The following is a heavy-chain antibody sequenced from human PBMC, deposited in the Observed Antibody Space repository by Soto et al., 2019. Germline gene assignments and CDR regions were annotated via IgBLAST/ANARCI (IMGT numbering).Heavy chain of an antibody. D-gene: IGHD2-2*01. CDR1: GGTFSTYG. J-gene: IGHJ6*01. CDR3: ARGISHIVAEPGQDPMNF. Sequence: ASVKVSCKASGGTFSTYGISWVRQAPGQGLARLGGIVPGFGTTKYTQRFQDRVMITADKSTSTAYMEMASLRSEDTAVYYRARGISHIVAEPGQDPMNFWGQGTTVTVSS. CDR2: IVPGFGTT. V-gene: IGHV1-69*06.